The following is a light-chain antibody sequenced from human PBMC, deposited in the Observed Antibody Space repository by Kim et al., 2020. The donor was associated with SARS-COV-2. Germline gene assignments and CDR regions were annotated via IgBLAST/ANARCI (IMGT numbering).Light chain of an antibody. CDR1: QSISNW. Sequence: DIQMTQSPTTLSASVGDRVTITCRASQSISNWLAWYQQKPGNAPEVLIYKASSLESGVPSRFSGSGSGTEFTLTISSLQPDDCATYYCQQYIGLPWTFGQGTRLDIK. J-gene: IGKJ1*01. V-gene: IGKV1-5*03. CDR3: QQYIGLPWT. CDR2: KAS.